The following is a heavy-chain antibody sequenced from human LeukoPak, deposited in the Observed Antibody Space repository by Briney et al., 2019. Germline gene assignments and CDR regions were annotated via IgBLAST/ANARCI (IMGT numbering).Heavy chain of an antibody. J-gene: IGHJ4*02. Sequence: GGSLRLSCTASGFTFSDYAMHWVRQAPGKGLEWVAAVSYDGRNQYYADSVKGRFTISRDESKNTLHLQMNSLRAEDTAVYYCARDRHSGSYYGYFDDWGQGTLVTVSS. CDR1: GFTFSDYA. CDR2: VSYDGRNQ. CDR3: ARDRHSGSYYGYFDD. V-gene: IGHV3-30-3*01. D-gene: IGHD1-26*01.